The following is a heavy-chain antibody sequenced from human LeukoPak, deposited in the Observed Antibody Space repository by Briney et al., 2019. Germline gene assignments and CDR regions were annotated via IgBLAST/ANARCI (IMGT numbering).Heavy chain of an antibody. D-gene: IGHD1-26*01. CDR1: GFTFSDYA. CDR2: ISYDGSNK. Sequence: PGGSLRLSCAASGFTFSDYAIHWVRQAPGKGLEWVTVISYDGSNKYYGDSVKGRFTISRDNSKNTLYLKMNSLRAEDTAVYYCAKEGSNGDFDYWGQGTLVTVSS. CDR3: AKEGSNGDFDY. V-gene: IGHV3-30*18. J-gene: IGHJ4*02.